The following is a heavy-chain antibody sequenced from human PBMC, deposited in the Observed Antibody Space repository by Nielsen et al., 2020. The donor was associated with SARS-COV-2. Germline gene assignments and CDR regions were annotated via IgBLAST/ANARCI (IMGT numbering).Heavy chain of an antibody. J-gene: IGHJ6*03. V-gene: IGHV3-30*18. CDR2: ISYDGNNK. CDR3: AKDASSSWDDFYYMDV. Sequence: GASLKTSCAASEFTFNSYGKHWVRQAPGKRLERVSVISYDGNNKYYADSVKGRFTISRDNSKNTLYLQMNSLRAEDTAVYYCAKDASSSWDDFYYMDVWGKGTTVTVSS. CDR1: EFTFNSYG. D-gene: IGHD6-13*01.